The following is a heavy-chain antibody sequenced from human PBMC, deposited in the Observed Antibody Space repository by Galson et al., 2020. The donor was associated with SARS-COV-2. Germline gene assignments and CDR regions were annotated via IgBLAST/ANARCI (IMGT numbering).Heavy chain of an antibody. CDR3: AKVGGLELGFDY. Sequence: GGSLRLSCAASGFTFSSYAMNWVRQAPGKGLEWVSAISGSGGSTYYADSVKGRFTISRDNSKNTLYLQMNSLRAEDTAVYYCAKVGGLELGFDYWGQGTLVTVSS. J-gene: IGHJ4*02. CDR2: ISGSGGST. CDR1: GFTFSSYA. D-gene: IGHD1-7*01. V-gene: IGHV3-23*01.